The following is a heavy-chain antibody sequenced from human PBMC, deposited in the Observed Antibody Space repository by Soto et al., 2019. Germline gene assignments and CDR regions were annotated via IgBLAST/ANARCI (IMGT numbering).Heavy chain of an antibody. CDR1: GFTFSGYS. CDR2: ISSTGETM. CDR3: VSEEAGRFL. Sequence: EVQLVESGGGLVQPGESRRLSCAASGFTFSGYSMNWVRQAPGKGLEWISFISSTGETMYYPYTVKGRFTISRDNAKNSLYLKMNSVRDEDSGVYSCVSEEAGRFLWSQGTLVTVSS. V-gene: IGHV3-48*02. J-gene: IGHJ4*02.